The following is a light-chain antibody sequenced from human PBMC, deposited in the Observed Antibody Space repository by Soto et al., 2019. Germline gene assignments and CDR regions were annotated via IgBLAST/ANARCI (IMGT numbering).Light chain of an antibody. CDR3: HQSYSIPNT. Sequence: IQMTQSPSSLSASVGDRVTITCRTSQTIDSHLSWYQQKPGKAPKLLIYDASNLQSGVPSTFSGGGSGTVFTLTIASLQPEDFATYFCHQSYSIPNTFGQGTKVDIK. J-gene: IGKJ2*01. V-gene: IGKV1-39*01. CDR1: QTIDSH. CDR2: DAS.